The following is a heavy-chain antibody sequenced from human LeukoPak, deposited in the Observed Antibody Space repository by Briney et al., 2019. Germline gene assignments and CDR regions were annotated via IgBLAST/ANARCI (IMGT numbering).Heavy chain of an antibody. J-gene: IGHJ4*02. CDR2: IKQDGSEK. Sequence: PGGSLRLSCAASGFXFNSYWMSWVRQAPGKGLEWVANIKQDGSEKYYVDSVKGRFTISRGNSKNTLYLQMNSLRAEDTAVYYCARDPLTPGYSSGWGFDYWGQGTLVTVSS. CDR3: ARDPLTPGYSSGWGFDY. D-gene: IGHD6-19*01. CDR1: GFXFNSYW. V-gene: IGHV3-7*05.